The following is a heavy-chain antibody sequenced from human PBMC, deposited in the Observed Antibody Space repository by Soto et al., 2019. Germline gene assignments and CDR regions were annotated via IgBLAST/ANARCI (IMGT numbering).Heavy chain of an antibody. D-gene: IGHD2-2*01. CDR3: ARGRDIVVVPAYYYYYGMDV. CDR2: INHSGST. V-gene: IGHV4-34*01. CDR1: VGSFNGYY. J-gene: IGHJ6*02. Sequence: SETLSLTCAVYVGSFNGYYWRWIRQPPGKGLECIGEINHSGSTNYNPSLKSRVTISVDTSKNQFSLKLSSVTAADTAVYYCARGRDIVVVPAYYYYYGMDVWGQGTTVT.